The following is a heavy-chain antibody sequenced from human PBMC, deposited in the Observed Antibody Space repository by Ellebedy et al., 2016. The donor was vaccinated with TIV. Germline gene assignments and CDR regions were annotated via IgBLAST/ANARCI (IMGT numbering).Heavy chain of an antibody. CDR2: FDPEDGET. CDR1: GYTLTELS. V-gene: IGHV1-24*01. J-gene: IGHJ4*02. D-gene: IGHD1-14*01. Sequence: ASVKVSXKVSGYTLTELSMHWMRQAPGKGLEWMGGFDPEDGETIYAQKFQGRVTMTEDTSTDTAYMELSSLRSEDTAVYYCATVGTLSFDYWGQGTLVTVSS. CDR3: ATVGTLSFDY.